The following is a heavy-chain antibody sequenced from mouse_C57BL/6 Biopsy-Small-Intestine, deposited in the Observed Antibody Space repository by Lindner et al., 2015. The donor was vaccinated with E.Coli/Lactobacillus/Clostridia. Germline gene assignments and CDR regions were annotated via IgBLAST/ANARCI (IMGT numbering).Heavy chain of an antibody. D-gene: IGHD2-3*01. CDR1: GYTFTEYY. V-gene: IGHV1-84*02. J-gene: IGHJ3*01. CDR2: INPNSDDT. CDR3: ARRRNFFLVTNHDAFDI. Sequence: SVKVSCKSSGYTFTEYYIHWVRQAPGQGLEWMGWINPNSDDTNYAQMFQGRVTMTRDTSIGTVYMDLSSLRYDDTAVYYCARRRNFFLVTNHDAFDIWGQGTMVTVSS.